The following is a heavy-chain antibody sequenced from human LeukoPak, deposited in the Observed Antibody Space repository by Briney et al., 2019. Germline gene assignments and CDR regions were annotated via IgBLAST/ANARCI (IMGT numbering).Heavy chain of an antibody. J-gene: IGHJ6*02. V-gene: IGHV4-34*01. D-gene: IGHD1-26*01. CDR1: GGSFSGYY. Sequence: PSETLSLTCAVNGGSFSGYYWSWIRQPPGKGLEWIGEINDRGSSNYNPSLKSRVTISADTSKRQLSLKLSSVTAADTAVYYCAGSRGSYVYYYYGMDVWGQGTTVTVSS. CDR2: INDRGSS. CDR3: AGSRGSYVYYYYGMDV.